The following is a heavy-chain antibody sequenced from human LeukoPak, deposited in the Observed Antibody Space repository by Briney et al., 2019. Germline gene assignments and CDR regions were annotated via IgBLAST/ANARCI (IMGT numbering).Heavy chain of an antibody. CDR2: ISSSSSYI. CDR3: ARGRWFGRRRGGTDWFDP. J-gene: IGHJ5*02. D-gene: IGHD3-10*01. Sequence: GGSLRLSCAASGFTFSSYSMNWVRQAPGKGLEWVSSISSSSSYIYYADSVKGRFTISRDNAKNSLYLQMNSLRAEDTAVYYCARGRWFGRRRGGTDWFDPWGQGTLVTVSS. CDR1: GFTFSSYS. V-gene: IGHV3-21*01.